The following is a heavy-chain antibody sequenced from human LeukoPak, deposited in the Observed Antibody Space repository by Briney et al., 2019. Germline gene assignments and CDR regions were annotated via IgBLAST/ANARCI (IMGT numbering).Heavy chain of an antibody. CDR1: GGSISSGGYS. CDR2: IYDSGST. V-gene: IGHV4-30-2*01. D-gene: IGHD3-3*01. CDR3: ASYDFWSGR. J-gene: IGHJ4*02. Sequence: SQTLSLTCAVSGGSISSGGYSWSWIRQPPGKGLEWIGYIYDSGSTSYNPSLQSRVTISVDRSKNQFSLKINSVTAADTAVYYCASYDFWSGRWGQGTLVTVSS.